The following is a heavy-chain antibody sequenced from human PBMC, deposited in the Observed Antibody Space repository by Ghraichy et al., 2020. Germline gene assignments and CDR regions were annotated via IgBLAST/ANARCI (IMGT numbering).Heavy chain of an antibody. D-gene: IGHD6-19*01. CDR3: ARGLYNSAWDPPDS. Sequence: SVKVSCKASGGTFSSNAITWVRQAPGQGLEWMGGIFPLYGTANYAQKFQGRVTLTADESSTTAYMEVSSLRSEETAVYYCARGLYNSAWDPPDSWGQGTLVTVSS. V-gene: IGHV1-69*13. CDR1: GGTFSSNA. J-gene: IGHJ5*01. CDR2: IFPLYGTA.